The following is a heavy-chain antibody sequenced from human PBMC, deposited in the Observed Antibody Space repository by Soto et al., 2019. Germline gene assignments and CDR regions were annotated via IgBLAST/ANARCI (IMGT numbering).Heavy chain of an antibody. Sequence: EVQLVESGGTLVQPGESLRLSCAASGFTISSYWMSWVRQAPGKGLEWVANIKQDGSERYYMGSMNGRFTISRDNAKNSLYLQMSSLTVEDTAVYYCARWDNGYDFGGQGTLVTISS. CDR1: GFTISSYW. CDR3: ARWDNGYDF. CDR2: IKQDGSER. D-gene: IGHD5-12*01. V-gene: IGHV3-7*01. J-gene: IGHJ4*02.